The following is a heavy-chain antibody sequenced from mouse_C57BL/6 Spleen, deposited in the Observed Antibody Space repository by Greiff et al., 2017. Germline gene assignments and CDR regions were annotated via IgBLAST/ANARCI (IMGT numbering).Heavy chain of an antibody. D-gene: IGHD2-1*01. Sequence: VQLQQSGAELVKPGASVKLSCKASGYTFTSYWMQWVKQRPGQGLEWIGEIDPSDSYTNYNQKFKGKATLTVDTASSTAYMQLSSLTSEDSAVYYCARGGNYSWFAYWGQGTLVTVSA. CDR1: GYTFTSYW. CDR2: IDPSDSYT. CDR3: ARGGNYSWFAY. V-gene: IGHV1-50*01. J-gene: IGHJ3*01.